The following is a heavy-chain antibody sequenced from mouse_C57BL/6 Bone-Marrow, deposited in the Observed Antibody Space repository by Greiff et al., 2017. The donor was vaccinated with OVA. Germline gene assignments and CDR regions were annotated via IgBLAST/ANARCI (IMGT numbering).Heavy chain of an antibody. CDR3: ARRRGDWYFDV. Sequence: VMLVESGGDLVKPGGSLKLSCAASGFTFSSYGMSWVRQTPDKRLEWVATISSGGSYTYYPDSVKGRFTISRDNAKNTLYLQMSSLKSEDTAMYYCARRRGDWYFDVWGTGTTVTVSS. V-gene: IGHV5-6*02. J-gene: IGHJ1*03. CDR2: ISSGGSYT. CDR1: GFTFSSYG.